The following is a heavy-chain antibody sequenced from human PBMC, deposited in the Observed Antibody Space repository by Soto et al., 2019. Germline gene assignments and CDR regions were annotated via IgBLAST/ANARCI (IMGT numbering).Heavy chain of an antibody. Sequence: SETLSLTCTLSGGSLTSGGYYWSWIRQHPGKGLEWIGYIDYSGSTDYNPSLKSRVTISVDTSKNLFSLKVSSVTAADTAVYYCARAPRYFDILTGSYYFDYWGQGTLVTVSS. CDR1: GGSLTSGGYY. CDR3: ARAPRYFDILTGSYYFDY. CDR2: IDYSGST. J-gene: IGHJ4*02. D-gene: IGHD3-9*01. V-gene: IGHV4-31*03.